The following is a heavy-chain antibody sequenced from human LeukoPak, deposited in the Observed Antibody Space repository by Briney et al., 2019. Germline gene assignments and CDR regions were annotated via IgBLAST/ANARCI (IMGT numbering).Heavy chain of an antibody. Sequence: GGSLRLSCAASGFTFSSYAMSWVRQAPGKGLEWVSAISGSGGSTYYADSVKGRFTVSRDNSKNTLYLQMNSLRAEDTAVYYCARVLGVVIPRPVFDYWGQGTLVTVSS. CDR2: ISGSGGST. D-gene: IGHD3-3*01. CDR3: ARVLGVVIPRPVFDY. J-gene: IGHJ4*02. V-gene: IGHV3-23*01. CDR1: GFTFSSYA.